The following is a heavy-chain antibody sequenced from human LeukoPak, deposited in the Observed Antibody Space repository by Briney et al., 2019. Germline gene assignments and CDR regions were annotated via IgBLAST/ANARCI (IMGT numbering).Heavy chain of an antibody. CDR3: ARGGGTPYYFDY. D-gene: IGHD2-15*01. CDR2: IWYDGSNK. V-gene: IGHV3-33*01. J-gene: IGHJ4*02. CDR1: GFTFSSYG. Sequence: GGSLRLSCAASGFTFSSYGMHWVRQAPGKGLEWVAVIWYDGSNKYYADSVKGRFTISRDNSKNTLYLQVNSLRAEDTAVYYCARGGGTPYYFDYWGQGTLVTVSS.